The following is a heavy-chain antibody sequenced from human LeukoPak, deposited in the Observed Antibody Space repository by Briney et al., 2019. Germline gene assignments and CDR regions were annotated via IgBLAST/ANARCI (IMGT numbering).Heavy chain of an antibody. Sequence: PSETLSLTCTVAGGSISSSSYYWRWIREPPGKGLGWIGSIYYSASTYYNPTLKSRVTISVDTSKNQFSLKLSSVTAADTAVYYCARTDWKGYWGQGTLVTVSS. CDR2: IYYSAST. D-gene: IGHD1-1*01. CDR1: GGSISSSSYY. J-gene: IGHJ4*02. CDR3: ARTDWKGY. V-gene: IGHV4-39*01.